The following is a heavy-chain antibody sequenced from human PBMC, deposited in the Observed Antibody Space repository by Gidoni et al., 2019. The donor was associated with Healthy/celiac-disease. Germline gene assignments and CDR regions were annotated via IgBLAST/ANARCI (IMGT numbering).Heavy chain of an antibody. V-gene: IGHV1-69*09. D-gene: IGHD3-10*01. CDR3: ASHYYGSGRPPHPPYDAFDI. Sequence: QVQLVQSGAEVKKPGSSVKVSCKASGGTFRSYAISWVRQAPGQGLEWMGRIIPILGIANYAQKFQGRVTITADKSTSTAYMELNSLRSEDTAVYYCASHYYGSGRPPHPPYDAFDIWGQGTMVTVSS. CDR2: IIPILGIA. J-gene: IGHJ3*02. CDR1: GGTFRSYA.